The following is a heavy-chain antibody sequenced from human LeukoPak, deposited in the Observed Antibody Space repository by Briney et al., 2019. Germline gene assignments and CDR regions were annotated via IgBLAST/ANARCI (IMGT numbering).Heavy chain of an antibody. Sequence: GASVKVSCKASGYTFTSYGISWVRQAPGQGLEWMGWISAYNGNTNYAQKSQGRVTMTRDTSISTAYMELSRLRSDDTAVYYCARVSKQLVRIDYFDYWGQGTLVTVSS. V-gene: IGHV1-18*01. CDR2: ISAYNGNT. J-gene: IGHJ4*02. D-gene: IGHD6-6*01. CDR1: GYTFTSYG. CDR3: ARVSKQLVRIDYFDY.